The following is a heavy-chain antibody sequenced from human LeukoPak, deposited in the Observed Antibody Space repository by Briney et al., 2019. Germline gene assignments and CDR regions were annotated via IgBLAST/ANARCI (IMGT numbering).Heavy chain of an antibody. CDR2: IYYSGST. CDR1: GGSISSSSYY. CDR3: ARYHRGYSVDY. Sequence: SETLSLTCTVSGGSISSSSYYWGWIRQPPGKGLEWIGSIYYSGSTYYNPSLKSRVTISVDTSKNQFSLKLSSVTAADTAVYYCARYHRGYSVDYWGQGTLVAVSS. J-gene: IGHJ4*02. V-gene: IGHV4-39*07. D-gene: IGHD5-18*01.